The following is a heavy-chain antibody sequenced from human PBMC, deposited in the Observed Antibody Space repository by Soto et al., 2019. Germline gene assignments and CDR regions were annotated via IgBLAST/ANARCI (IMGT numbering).Heavy chain of an antibody. CDR1: GYTFTSYA. V-gene: IGHV1-3*01. Sequence: QVQLVQSGAEVKKPGASVKVSCKASGYTFTSYAMHWVRQAPGQRPEWMGWINAGNGNTKYSQKFQGRVTITRDTSASTAYMELSSLRSEDTAVYYCARDSRVRGVNVPVYWGQGTLVTVSS. CDR3: ARDSRVRGVNVPVY. CDR2: INAGNGNT. D-gene: IGHD3-10*01. J-gene: IGHJ4*02.